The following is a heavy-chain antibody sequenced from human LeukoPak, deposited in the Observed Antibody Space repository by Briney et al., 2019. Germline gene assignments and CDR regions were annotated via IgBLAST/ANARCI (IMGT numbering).Heavy chain of an antibody. J-gene: IGHJ4*02. CDR3: ASFGGYYDSSGYYY. V-gene: IGHV4-34*01. CDR2: INHSGNT. D-gene: IGHD3-22*01. Sequence: SETLSLTCAVYGGSFSGYYWNWIRQSPGKGLEWIGEINHSGNTNYNPSLKSRVTISVDTSKNQFSLKLSSVTAADTAVYYCASFGGYYDSSGYYYWGQGTLVTVS. CDR1: GGSFSGYY.